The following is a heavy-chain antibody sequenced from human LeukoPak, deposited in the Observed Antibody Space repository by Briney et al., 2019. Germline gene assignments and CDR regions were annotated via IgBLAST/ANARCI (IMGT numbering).Heavy chain of an antibody. Sequence: GGSLRLSCVASGFTFDDYWMHWVRQIPGKGLVWISDINTDGSRTRYANSVRGRFTISRDNAKNTVYLQMNSPRADDTGIFYCLRGELTPGVGYWGQGTLVTVSS. CDR1: GFTFDDYW. V-gene: IGHV3-74*01. J-gene: IGHJ4*02. D-gene: IGHD1-1*01. CDR2: INTDGSRT. CDR3: LRGELTPGVGY.